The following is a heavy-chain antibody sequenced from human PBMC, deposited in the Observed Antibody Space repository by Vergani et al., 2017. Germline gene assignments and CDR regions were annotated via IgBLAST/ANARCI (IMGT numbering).Heavy chain of an antibody. J-gene: IGHJ4*02. V-gene: IGHV3-7*03. CDR2: IKQDGSEK. D-gene: IGHD3-3*01. CDR1: GFTFSSYW. CDR3: AKESVAYDFWSGKPRHFDY. Sequence: EVQLVESGGGLVQPGGSLRLSCAASGFTFSSYWMSWVRQAPGKGLEWVANIKQDGSEKYYVDSVKGRFTISRDNAKNSLYLQMNSLRAEDTAVYYCAKESVAYDFWSGKPRHFDYWGQGTLVTVSS.